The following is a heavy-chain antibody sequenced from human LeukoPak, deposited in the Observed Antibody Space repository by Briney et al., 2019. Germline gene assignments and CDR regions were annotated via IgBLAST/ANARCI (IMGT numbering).Heavy chain of an antibody. V-gene: IGHV3-48*03. Sequence: GGSLRLSCAASGFTFSNYEMNWVRQAPGKGLEWVAHIGSSGNAIYYEDSVKGRFTISRDNAKNSLYLQMNSLRADDTAVYYCARGGYRSDWFDPWGQGTLVTVSS. CDR3: ARGGYRSDWFDP. CDR2: IGSSGNAI. D-gene: IGHD1-1*01. CDR1: GFTFSNYE. J-gene: IGHJ5*02.